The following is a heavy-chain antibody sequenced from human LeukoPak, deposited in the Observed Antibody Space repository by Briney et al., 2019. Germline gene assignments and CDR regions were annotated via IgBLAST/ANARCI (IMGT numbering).Heavy chain of an antibody. J-gene: IGHJ4*02. Sequence: PGGSLRLSCAASGFTFSSYAMSWVRQASGKGLEWVSAISGSGGSTYYADSVKGRFTISRDNSKNTLYLQMNSLRAEDTAVYYCAKDIDGSGSYRYYFDYWGQGTLVTVSS. D-gene: IGHD3-10*01. V-gene: IGHV3-23*01. CDR1: GFTFSSYA. CDR3: AKDIDGSGSYRYYFDY. CDR2: ISGSGGST.